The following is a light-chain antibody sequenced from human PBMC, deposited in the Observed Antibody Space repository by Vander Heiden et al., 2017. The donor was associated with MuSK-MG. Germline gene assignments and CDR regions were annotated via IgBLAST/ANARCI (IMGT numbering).Light chain of an antibody. CDR1: SLRSYY. J-gene: IGLJ2*01. CDR2: GKN. Sequence: SSERTKDSAVSVALCQTVSIPCRGGSLRSYYASWYQQKPGPAPVLVIYGKNNRHSGIPDRFSGSSSGNTASLTITGAQAEDEADYYCNSPYSSCNHLVFGGGTKLTVL. V-gene: IGLV3-19*01. CDR3: NSPYSSCNHLV.